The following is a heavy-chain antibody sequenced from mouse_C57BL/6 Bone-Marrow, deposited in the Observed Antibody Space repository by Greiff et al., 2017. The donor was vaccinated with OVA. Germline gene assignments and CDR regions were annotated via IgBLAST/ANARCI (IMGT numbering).Heavy chain of an antibody. D-gene: IGHD1-1*01. Sequence: EVQLQESGPGLVKPSQSLSLTCSVTGYSITSGYYWNWIRQFPGNKLEWMGYISYDGSNNYNPSLKNRISITRDTSKNQFFLKLNSVTTEDTATYYCARPFYYYGSSYGYFDVWGTGTTVTVSS. CDR1: GYSITSGYY. V-gene: IGHV3-6*01. CDR3: ARPFYYYGSSYGYFDV. J-gene: IGHJ1*03. CDR2: ISYDGSN.